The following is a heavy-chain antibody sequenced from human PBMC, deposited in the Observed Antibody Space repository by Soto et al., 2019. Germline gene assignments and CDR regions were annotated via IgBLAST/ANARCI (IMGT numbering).Heavy chain of an antibody. D-gene: IGHD3-9*01. CDR1: GGSLSGYY. Sequence: QVHLEQWGAGLLNPSETLSLTCAVYGGSLSGYYWSWVCQSPGKGLEWIGEINHSGTTNYNPSLKTRVTISADTSKHQFSLRLSSVTAADSAVYYCASYHYLDLWTGSRHYMDVWGRGTTVTVSS. CDR2: INHSGTT. CDR3: ASYHYLDLWTGSRHYMDV. V-gene: IGHV4-34*01. J-gene: IGHJ6*03.